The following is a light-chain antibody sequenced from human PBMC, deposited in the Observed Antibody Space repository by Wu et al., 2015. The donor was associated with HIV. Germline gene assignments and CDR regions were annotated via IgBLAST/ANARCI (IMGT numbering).Light chain of an antibody. CDR3: QQYHSRRT. CDR2: DTS. Sequence: DIQMTQSPSTLSASPGDRVTITCRASQIIDSKLAWYQQKPGTAPKLLIYDTSKLNDDVPSRFSGSGSGTEFNSLQPSDSAIYFCQQYHSRRTFGQGTKVE. J-gene: IGKJ1*01. V-gene: IGKV1-5*03. CDR1: QIIDSK.